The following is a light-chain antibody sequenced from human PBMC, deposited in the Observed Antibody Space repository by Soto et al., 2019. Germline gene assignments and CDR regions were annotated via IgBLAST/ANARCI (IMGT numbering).Light chain of an antibody. CDR3: CSYVGSRTVV. J-gene: IGLJ2*01. V-gene: IGLV2-23*01. Sequence: QSALTQPASVSGSPGQSITLSCTGTSSDLGSYNLVSWYQQHPGKAPKLMIYDGSKRPSGVSNRFSGSRSGNTASLTISGLQAEDEGDYYCCSYVGSRTVVFGGGTKVTVL. CDR2: DGS. CDR1: SSDLGSYNL.